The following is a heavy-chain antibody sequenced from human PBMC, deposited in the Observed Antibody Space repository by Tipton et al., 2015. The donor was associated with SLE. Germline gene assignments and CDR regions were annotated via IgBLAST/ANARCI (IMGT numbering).Heavy chain of an antibody. J-gene: IGHJ3*02. CDR1: GGSISSGGYY. CDR3: ARDLVRGLRRAFDI. D-gene: IGHD3-10*01. Sequence: TLSLTCTVSGGSISSGGYYWSWIRQHPGKGLEWIGYIYYSGSTNYNPSLKSRVTISVDTSENQFSLKLSSVTAADTAVYYCARDLVRGLRRAFDIWGQGTMVTVSS. V-gene: IGHV4-61*08. CDR2: IYYSGST.